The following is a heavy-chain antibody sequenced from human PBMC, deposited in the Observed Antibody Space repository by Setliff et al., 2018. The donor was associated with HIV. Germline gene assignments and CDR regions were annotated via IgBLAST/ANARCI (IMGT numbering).Heavy chain of an antibody. CDR3: ARHRRDYYGSGGYSA. CDR2: IFYSGTT. CDR1: GFTVSSSY. J-gene: IGHJ5*02. Sequence: GSLRLSCEASGFTVSSSYMAWIRQPPGKGLEWIGYIFYSGTTSYNPSLKSRVTISVDTSKNQFSLKLSSVTAADTAVYYCARHRRDYYGSGGYSAWGQGTLVIVSA. V-gene: IGHV4-59*08. D-gene: IGHD3-10*01.